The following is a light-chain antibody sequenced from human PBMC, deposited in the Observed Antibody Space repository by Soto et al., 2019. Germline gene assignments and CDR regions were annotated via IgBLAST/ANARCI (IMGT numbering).Light chain of an antibody. CDR1: QSVSSSY. V-gene: IGKV3-20*01. Sequence: EIGLTQSPGTLSLSPGERATLSCRASQSVSSSYLAWYQQKPGQAPRLLIYGASSRATGIPDRFSGSGSGTDCTRTISRLEPDDLSVYYCYHYGSSPPRFIFGPGTGVDIK. CDR2: GAS. CDR3: YHYGSSPPRFI. J-gene: IGKJ3*01.